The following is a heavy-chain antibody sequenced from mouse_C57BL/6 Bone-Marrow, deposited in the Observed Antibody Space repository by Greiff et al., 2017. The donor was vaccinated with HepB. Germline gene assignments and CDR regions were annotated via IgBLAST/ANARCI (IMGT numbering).Heavy chain of an antibody. V-gene: IGHV5-12*01. D-gene: IGHD2-4*01. J-gene: IGHJ4*01. Sequence: EVKVVESGGGLVQPGGSLKLSCAASGFTFSDYYMYWVRQTPEKRLEWVAYISNGGGSTYYPDTVKGRFTISRDNAKNTLYLQMSRLKSADAAMYYCARHYDYGESYAMDYWGQGTTVTVSS. CDR3: ARHYDYGESYAMDY. CDR1: GFTFSDYY. CDR2: ISNGGGST.